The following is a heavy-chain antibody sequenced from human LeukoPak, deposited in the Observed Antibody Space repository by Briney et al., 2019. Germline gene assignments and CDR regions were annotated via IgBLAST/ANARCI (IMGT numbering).Heavy chain of an antibody. CDR3: AKVGMYDILTPTPFDY. CDR1: GFTFDDYA. Sequence: GGSLRLSCAASGFTFDDYAMHWVRQAPGKGLEWVSGISWNSGSIGYADSVKGRFTISRDNAKNSLYLQMNSLRAEDTALYYCAKVGMYDILTPTPFDYWGQGTLVTVSS. V-gene: IGHV3-9*01. D-gene: IGHD3-9*01. J-gene: IGHJ4*02. CDR2: ISWNSGSI.